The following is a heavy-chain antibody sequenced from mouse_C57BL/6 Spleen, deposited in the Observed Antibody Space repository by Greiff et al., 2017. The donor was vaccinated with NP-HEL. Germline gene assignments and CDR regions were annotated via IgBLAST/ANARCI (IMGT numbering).Heavy chain of an antibody. Sequence: VQLQQPGAELVKPGASVKLSCKASGYTFTSYWMQWVKQRPGQGLEWIGQIDPSDSYTNYNQKFKGKATLTVDTSSSTAYMQLSSLTSEDSAVYYCARPLNFYFDYWGQGTTLTVSS. D-gene: IGHD1-3*01. J-gene: IGHJ2*01. CDR3: ARPLNFYFDY. CDR1: GYTFTSYW. CDR2: IDPSDSYT. V-gene: IGHV1-50*01.